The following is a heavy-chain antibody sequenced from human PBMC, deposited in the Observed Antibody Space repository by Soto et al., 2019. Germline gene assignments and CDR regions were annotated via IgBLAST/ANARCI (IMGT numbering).Heavy chain of an antibody. Sequence: QLQLQESGPGLVKPSETLSLTCTVSGGSISSSSYYWGWIRQPPGKGLEWIGSIYYSGSTYYNPSLKSRVPISVDTSKNQFSLKLSSVTAADTAVYYCASFRGYGSGSYYRDYWGQGTLVTVSS. J-gene: IGHJ4*02. CDR2: IYYSGST. D-gene: IGHD3-10*01. CDR3: ASFRGYGSGSYYRDY. V-gene: IGHV4-39*01. CDR1: GGSISSSSYY.